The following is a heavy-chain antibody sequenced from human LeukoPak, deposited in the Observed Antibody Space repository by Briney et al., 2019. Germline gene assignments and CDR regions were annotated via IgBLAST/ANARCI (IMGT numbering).Heavy chain of an antibody. CDR3: ARGRDKTTSPAIDY. J-gene: IGHJ4*02. V-gene: IGHV1-2*02. CDR2: ISPKSGDT. D-gene: IGHD2-2*01. Sequence: ASVKVSCTASGYTFTSYGVSWVRQAPGQGLEWMGWISPKSGDTNYAQNFQGRVTMTRDTSISTAYMELSRLTSDDTAVYYCARGRDKTTSPAIDYWGQGTLVTVSS. CDR1: GYTFTSYG.